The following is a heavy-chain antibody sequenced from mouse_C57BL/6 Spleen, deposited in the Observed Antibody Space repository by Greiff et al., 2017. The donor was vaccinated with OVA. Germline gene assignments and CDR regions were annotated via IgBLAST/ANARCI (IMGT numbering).Heavy chain of an antibody. V-gene: IGHV1-80*01. Sequence: VKLQQSGAELVKPGASVKISCKASGYAFSSYWMNWVKQRPGKGLEWIGQIYPGDGDTNYNGKFKGKATLTADKSSSTAYMQLSSLTSEDSAVYFCARKGAAQANDYWGQGTTLTVSS. D-gene: IGHD3-2*02. CDR1: GYAFSSYW. CDR2: IYPGDGDT. CDR3: ARKGAAQANDY. J-gene: IGHJ2*01.